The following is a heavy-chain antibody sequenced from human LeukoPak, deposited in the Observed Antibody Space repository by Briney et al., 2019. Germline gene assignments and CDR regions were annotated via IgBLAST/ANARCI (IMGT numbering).Heavy chain of an antibody. V-gene: IGHV1-2*02. CDR3: ARDQGGSYFPYYFDY. D-gene: IGHD1-26*01. J-gene: IGHJ4*02. CDR2: INPNSGGT. Sequence: ASVKVSCKASGYTFTGYYMHWVRQAPGQGLEWMGWINPNSGGTNYAQKLQGRVTMTTDTSTSTAYMELRSLRSDDTAVYYCARDQGGSYFPYYFDYWGQGTLVTVSS. CDR1: GYTFTGYY.